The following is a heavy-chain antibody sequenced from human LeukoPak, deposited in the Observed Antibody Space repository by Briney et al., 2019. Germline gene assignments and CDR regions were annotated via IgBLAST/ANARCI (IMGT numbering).Heavy chain of an antibody. CDR2: IYYSGST. J-gene: IGHJ4*02. CDR1: GGSISSYY. Sequence: PSETLSLTCTVSGGSISSYYWSWIRQPPGKGLEWIGYIYYSGSTNYNPSLKSRVTISVDTSKNQFSLKLSSVTAADTAVYYCARGANYGGHFDYWGQGTLVTVSS. D-gene: IGHD4/OR15-4a*01. V-gene: IGHV4-59*01. CDR3: ARGANYGGHFDY.